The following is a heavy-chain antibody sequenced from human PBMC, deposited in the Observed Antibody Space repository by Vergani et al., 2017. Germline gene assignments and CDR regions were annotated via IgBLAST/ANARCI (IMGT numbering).Heavy chain of an antibody. V-gene: IGHV1-8*01. Sequence: QVQLVQSGAEVKKPGASVKVSCKASGYTFTXYDINWVRQATGQGLEWMGWMNPNSGNTGYAQKCQGRVTMNRDTSISTDYRELSSVGSDDTAVYYCARVNGGWLQFDYWGQGTLVTVSS. CDR1: GYTFTXYD. CDR2: MNPNSGNT. D-gene: IGHD5-24*01. CDR3: ARVNGGWLQFDY. J-gene: IGHJ4*02.